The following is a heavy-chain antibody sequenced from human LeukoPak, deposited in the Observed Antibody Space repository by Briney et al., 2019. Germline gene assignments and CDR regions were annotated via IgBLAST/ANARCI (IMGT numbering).Heavy chain of an antibody. CDR2: IDYSGNT. CDR1: GGSISSYY. V-gene: IGHV4-59*01. Sequence: SETLSLTCTVSGGSISSYYWSWIRQPPGKGLEWIGYIDYSGNTNSNPSLKSRVTISVDTSKNQFSLKLRSVTAAGTAVYYCAREGRDPGDHGFDIWGQGTMVTVSS. D-gene: IGHD3-16*01. CDR3: AREGRDPGDHGFDI. J-gene: IGHJ3*02.